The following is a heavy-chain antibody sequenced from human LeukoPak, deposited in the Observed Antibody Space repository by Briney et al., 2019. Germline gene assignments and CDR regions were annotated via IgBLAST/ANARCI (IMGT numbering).Heavy chain of an antibody. CDR1: GFTFSSHS. CDR2: ISSSSDTI. CDR3: ARDYGDY. Sequence: QPGGSLRLSCAASGFTFSSHSMNWVRQAPGKGLEWVSYISSSSDTIYYADSVKGRFTISRDNAKNSLYLQMDSLRAEDTAVYYCARDYGDYWGQGTLVIVSS. V-gene: IGHV3-48*04. J-gene: IGHJ4*02. D-gene: IGHD3-10*01.